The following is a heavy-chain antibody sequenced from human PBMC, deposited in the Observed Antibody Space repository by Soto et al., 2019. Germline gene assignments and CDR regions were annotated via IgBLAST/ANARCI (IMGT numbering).Heavy chain of an antibody. CDR3: AGIGYCISTSCRVGYGMDV. CDR2: ISYDGSNK. CDR1: GFTFSSYG. J-gene: IGHJ6*02. D-gene: IGHD2-2*01. Sequence: GGSRRLSCAASGFTFSSYGMHWVRQAPGKGLEWVAVISYDGSNKYYADSVKGRFTISRDNSKNTLYLQMNSLRAEDTAVYYCAGIGYCISTSCRVGYGMDVWGQGTTVTVSS. V-gene: IGHV3-30*03.